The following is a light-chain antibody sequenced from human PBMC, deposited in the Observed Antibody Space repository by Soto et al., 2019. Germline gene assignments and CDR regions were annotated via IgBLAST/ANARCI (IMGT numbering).Light chain of an antibody. V-gene: IGKV1-5*01. CDR1: ESIRSW. CDR2: DAS. Sequence: DIQMTQSPSTLSASVGDRVTITCRASESIRSWLAWYQQKPGKAPKLLIYDASSLQGGVPSRFSGSGSGTEFTLTISSLQAYDFAIYYCQQYYSYSPYTFGQGTKLEIK. CDR3: QQYYSYSPYT. J-gene: IGKJ2*01.